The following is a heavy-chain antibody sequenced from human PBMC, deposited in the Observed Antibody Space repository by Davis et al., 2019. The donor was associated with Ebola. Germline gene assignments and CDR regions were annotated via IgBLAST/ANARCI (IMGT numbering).Heavy chain of an antibody. CDR1: GGSISSSNW. D-gene: IGHD3-9*01. CDR3: ARSHSDWLLPFDY. J-gene: IGHJ4*02. V-gene: IGHV4-4*02. CDR2: IYHSGST. Sequence: MPSETLSLTCAVSGGSISSSNWWSWVRQPPGKGLEWIGEIYHSGSTNYNPSIKSRVTISVDKSKNQFSLKLSSVTAADTAVYYCARSHSDWLLPFDYWGQGTLATVST.